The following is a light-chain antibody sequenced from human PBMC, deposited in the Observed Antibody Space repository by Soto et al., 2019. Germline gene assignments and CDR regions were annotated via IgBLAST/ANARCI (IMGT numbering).Light chain of an antibody. CDR2: DTS. J-gene: IGKJ5*01. CDR3: QQYGTSEII. CDR1: QSLTNSF. V-gene: IGKV3-20*01. Sequence: EFVLTQSPRTLSLSPGEKATLSCRASQSLTNSFIAWYQQRPGQAPRLLIYDTSSRASGIPDRFSGSGSGTDFTLTISRLETEDFAVFYCQQYGTSEIIFGQGTRLEIK.